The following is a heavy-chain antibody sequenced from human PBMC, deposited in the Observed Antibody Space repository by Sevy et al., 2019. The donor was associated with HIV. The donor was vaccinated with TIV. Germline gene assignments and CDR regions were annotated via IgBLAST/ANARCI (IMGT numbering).Heavy chain of an antibody. D-gene: IGHD1-1*01. J-gene: IGHJ3*02. CDR3: ASGGTTGTTRESDAFDI. V-gene: IGHV5-51*01. CDR2: IYPGDSDT. Sequence: GESLKISCKGSGYSFTSYWIGWVRQMPGKGLEWMGIIYPGDSDTRYSPSFQGQVTISADKSISTAYLQWSSLKTSDTAMYYCASGGTTGTTRESDAFDIWGQGTMVTVSS. CDR1: GYSFTSYW.